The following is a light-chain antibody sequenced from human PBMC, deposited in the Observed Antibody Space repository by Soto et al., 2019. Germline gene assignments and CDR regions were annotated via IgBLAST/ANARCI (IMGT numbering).Light chain of an antibody. Sequence: EIVLTQSPGTLSLSPGERATLSCRASQSVSSSYLAWYQQKPGQAPRLLIYGASSRATGIPDRFSGSGYGTDFTLTISRLEPEDFAVYYCQQYGSSPLTFGGGTKVEIE. CDR1: QSVSSSY. V-gene: IGKV3-20*01. CDR3: QQYGSSPLT. J-gene: IGKJ4*01. CDR2: GAS.